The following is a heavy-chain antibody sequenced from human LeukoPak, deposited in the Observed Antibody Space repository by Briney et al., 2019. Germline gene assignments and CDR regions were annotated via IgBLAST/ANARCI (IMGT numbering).Heavy chain of an antibody. V-gene: IGHV3-48*03. CDR2: ISSGASTM. CDR1: GFMFRSFE. J-gene: IGHJ4*02. D-gene: IGHD2-8*01. CDR3: AKDTSIGKYCTSGVCSPFDY. Sequence: GGSLRLSCAASGFMFRSFEMYWVRQAPGKGLEWVAYISSGASTMYYADSVKGRFTISRDNSKNTLYLHVNSLRAGDTAVYYCAKDTSIGKYCTSGVCSPFDYWGQGTLVTVSS.